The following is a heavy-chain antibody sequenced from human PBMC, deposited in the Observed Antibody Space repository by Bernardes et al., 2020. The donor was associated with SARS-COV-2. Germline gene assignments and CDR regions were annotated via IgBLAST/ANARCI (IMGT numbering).Heavy chain of an antibody. Sequence: GESLQISCKGSGYIFTNYWIGWVRQMHGKGLEWMGIIYPDDSDTRYSPPIEGQVTISADKSINTAYLQWTSLKASDTAMYYCARSLSADPAYGMDVWGQGTTVNVS. CDR2: IYPDDSDT. CDR1: GYIFTNYW. V-gene: IGHV5-51*01. CDR3: ARSLSADPAYGMDV. J-gene: IGHJ6*02.